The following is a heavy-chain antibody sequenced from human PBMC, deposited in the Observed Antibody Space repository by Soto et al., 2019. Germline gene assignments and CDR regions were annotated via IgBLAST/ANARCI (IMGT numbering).Heavy chain of an antibody. Sequence: QVQLVQSGAEVKKPGSSVKVSCKASGGSFSSYAISWVRQAPAQGLEWMGGIIPIVGTGNYAQNFQGRVTITADESTSTAYMELSSLRSEDTAMYYCARDLRAAGRPGMDVWGQGTTVTVSS. J-gene: IGHJ6*02. CDR1: GGSFSSYA. CDR2: IIPIVGTG. CDR3: ARDLRAAGRPGMDV. D-gene: IGHD6-13*01. V-gene: IGHV1-69*01.